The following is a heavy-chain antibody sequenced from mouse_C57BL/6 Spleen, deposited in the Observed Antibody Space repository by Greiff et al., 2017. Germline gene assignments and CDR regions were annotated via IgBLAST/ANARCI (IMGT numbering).Heavy chain of an antibody. CDR2: ISDGGSYT. CDR1: GFTFSSYA. Sequence: EVQRVESGGGLVKPGGSLKLSCAASGFTFSSYAMSWVRQTPEKRLEWVATISDGGSYTYYPDNVKGRFTISRDNAKNNLYLQMSHLKSEDTAMYYCARDITTVVASRWYFDVWGTGTTVTVSS. D-gene: IGHD1-1*01. V-gene: IGHV5-4*01. CDR3: ARDITTVVASRWYFDV. J-gene: IGHJ1*03.